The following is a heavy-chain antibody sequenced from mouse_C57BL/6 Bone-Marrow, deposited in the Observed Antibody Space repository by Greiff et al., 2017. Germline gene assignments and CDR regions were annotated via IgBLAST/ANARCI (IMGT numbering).Heavy chain of an antibody. CDR1: GFTFSSYA. CDR3: ARDDY. CDR2: ISDGGTYT. J-gene: IGHJ2*01. Sequence: EVMLVESGGGLVKPGGSLKLSCAALGFTFSSYAMSWVRQTPEKRLEGVATISDGGTYTYDPDNVKGRFTISRDNAKNNLYLQMSHLKSEDTAMYYCARDDYWGQGTTRTVSS. V-gene: IGHV5-4*01.